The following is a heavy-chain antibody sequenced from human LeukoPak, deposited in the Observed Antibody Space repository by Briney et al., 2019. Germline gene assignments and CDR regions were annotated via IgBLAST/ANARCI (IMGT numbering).Heavy chain of an antibody. J-gene: IGHJ3*02. V-gene: IGHV4-34*01. CDR3: ARGIWRDGYNSGAFDI. CDR1: VGSFRRYY. D-gene: IGHD5-24*01. Sequence: PSETLSLTCAVYVGSFRRYYWSWIRQPPGKGLEWIGEIYHSGSTNYKPSLKSRVTISVDTSKNQFSLKLTSVTAADTAAYYCARGIWRDGYNSGAFDIWGQGTMVTVSS. CDR2: IYHSGST.